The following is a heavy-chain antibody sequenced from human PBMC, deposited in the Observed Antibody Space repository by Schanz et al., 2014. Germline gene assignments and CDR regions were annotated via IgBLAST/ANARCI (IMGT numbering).Heavy chain of an antibody. CDR3: AKDQGSYGSGSYSYFDY. Sequence: EVQLLESGGGLVQPGGSLRLSCAASGFTFSSYAMTWVRQAPGKGLDWVSAISGSGSSTYYADSVKGRFTISRDNSKNTLYLQMNNLRAEDTAVYYCAKDQGSYGSGSYSYFDYWGQGTLXTVSS. CDR2: ISGSGSST. V-gene: IGHV3-23*01. D-gene: IGHD3-10*01. J-gene: IGHJ4*02. CDR1: GFTFSSYA.